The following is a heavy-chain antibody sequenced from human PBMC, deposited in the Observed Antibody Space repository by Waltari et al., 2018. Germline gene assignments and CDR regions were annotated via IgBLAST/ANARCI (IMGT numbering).Heavy chain of an antibody. D-gene: IGHD2-8*02. CDR1: GFPFRSSG. CDR2: ISSDGSRK. CDR3: ASCTGGNCYYYGFDV. J-gene: IGHJ6*02. Sequence: QVQLVESGGGVVVPGRSLSPSCAASGFPFRSSGLHWVRQTPGRGLEWVAVISSDGSRKSYADSVKGRFSISRDNSKNSLSLEMNSLRPEDTAVYYCASCTGGNCYYYGFDVWGQGTTVTVSS. V-gene: IGHV3-30*03.